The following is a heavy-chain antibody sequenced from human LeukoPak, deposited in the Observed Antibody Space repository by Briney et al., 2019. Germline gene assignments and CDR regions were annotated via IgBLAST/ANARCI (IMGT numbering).Heavy chain of an antibody. CDR2: IRQDGSEK. D-gene: IGHD5-18*01. V-gene: IGHV3-7*01. J-gene: IGHJ3*02. CDR3: ARSRVQLWFAAFDI. CDR1: GFTFSDYY. Sequence: GGSLRLSCAASGFTFSDYYMSWVRQAPGKGLEWVANIRQDGSEKYYVDSVKGRFTISRDNAKNSLYLQMNSLRAEDTAVYYCARSRVQLWFAAFDIWGQGTMVTVSS.